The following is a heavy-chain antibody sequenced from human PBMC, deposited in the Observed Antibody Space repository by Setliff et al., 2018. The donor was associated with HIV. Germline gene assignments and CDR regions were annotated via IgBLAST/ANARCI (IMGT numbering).Heavy chain of an antibody. V-gene: IGHV4-61*09. D-gene: IGHD6-6*01. Sequence: SETLSLPCTVSGDSVSNGRYYWSWIRQPAGKGLEWIGHIYTSGSTDYNPSLKSRVTISVDTSKNQFSLKMSSVTAADTAVYYCARPYSSSSYYYYHMDVWGKGTAVTVSS. J-gene: IGHJ6*03. CDR3: ARPYSSSSYYYYHMDV. CDR2: IYTSGST. CDR1: GDSVSNGRYY.